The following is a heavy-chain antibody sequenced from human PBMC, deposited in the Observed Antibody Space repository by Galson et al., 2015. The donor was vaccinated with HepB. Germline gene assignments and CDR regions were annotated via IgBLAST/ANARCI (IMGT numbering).Heavy chain of an antibody. CDR2: INPSGGST. V-gene: IGHV1-46*01. CDR3: ARDARRYGMDV. CDR1: GYTFTSYY. Sequence: SVKVSCKASGYTFTSYYMHWVRQAPGQGLEWMGIINPSGGSTSHAQKFQGRVTMTRDTSTSTVYMELSSLRSEDTAVYYCARDARRYGMDVWGQGTTVTVSS. J-gene: IGHJ6*02.